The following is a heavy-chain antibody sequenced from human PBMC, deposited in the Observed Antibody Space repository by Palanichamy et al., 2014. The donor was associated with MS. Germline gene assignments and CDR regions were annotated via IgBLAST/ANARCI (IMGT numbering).Heavy chain of an antibody. J-gene: IGHJ4*02. CDR2: ISGSGRSR. CDR1: GFTFSSYA. CDR3: ATQVTAAAVDY. D-gene: IGHD6-13*01. Sequence: EVQLLESGGGLVQPGGSLRLSCAASGFTFSSYAMSWVRQAPEKGLEWVSAISGSGRSRYYADSVRGRFTISRDNAKNTLYLQMNSLRAEDTAVYYCATQVTAAAVDYWGQGTLVTVSS. V-gene: IGHV3-23*01.